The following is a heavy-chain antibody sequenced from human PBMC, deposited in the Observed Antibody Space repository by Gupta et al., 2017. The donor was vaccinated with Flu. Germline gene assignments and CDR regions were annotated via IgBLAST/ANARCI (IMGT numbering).Heavy chain of an antibody. CDR3: AGEPPDLVDRQRDY. D-gene: IGHD6-25*01. V-gene: IGHV3-74*01. CDR1: GFAFSSYW. CDR2: ISAGGNRT. J-gene: IGHJ4*02. Sequence: EVRLVESGGALIQPGGSLTLSCATSGFAFSSYWMHWVRQAPGKGLMWRSRISAGGNRTQDAEAGTGRFTISRDNAKSTLFLQMKSLMGEDTAIYYCAGEPPDLVDRQRDYWGQGTLVNVSS.